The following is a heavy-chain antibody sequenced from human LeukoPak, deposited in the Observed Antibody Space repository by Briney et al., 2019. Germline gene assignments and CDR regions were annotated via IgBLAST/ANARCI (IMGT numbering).Heavy chain of an antibody. V-gene: IGHV3-23*01. CDR3: AKRSYGNSVAVDY. D-gene: IGHD4-23*01. CDR2: ISDNDDDT. Sequence: GGSLRLSCAASGFTFSSYAMIWVRQAPGKGLDWVSSISDNDDDTYYADSVKGRFTISRDKSTNTLYLQMNSLRADDTAVHYCAKRSYGNSVAVDYWGQGTLVTVSS. CDR1: GFTFSSYA. J-gene: IGHJ4*02.